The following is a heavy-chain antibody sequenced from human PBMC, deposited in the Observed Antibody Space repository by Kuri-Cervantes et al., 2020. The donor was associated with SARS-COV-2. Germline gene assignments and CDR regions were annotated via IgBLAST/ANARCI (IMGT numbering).Heavy chain of an antibody. CDR3: ARGSSPTALIDY. D-gene: IGHD6-13*01. V-gene: IGHV4-34*01. J-gene: IGHJ4*02. Sequence: ESLKISCAVYGGSFSGYYWSWIRQPPGKGLEWIGEINHSGSTNYNPSLKSRVTISVDTSKNQFSLKLSSVTAADTAVYYCARGSSPTALIDYWGQGTLVTVSS. CDR2: INHSGST. CDR1: GGSFSGYY.